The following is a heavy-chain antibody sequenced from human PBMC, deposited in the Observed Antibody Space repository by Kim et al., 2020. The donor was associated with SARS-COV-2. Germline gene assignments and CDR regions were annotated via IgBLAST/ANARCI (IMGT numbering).Heavy chain of an antibody. CDR2: INAGNGNT. J-gene: IGHJ4*02. CDR1: GYTFTSYA. Sequence: ASVKVSCKASGYTFTSYAMHWVRQAPGQRLEWMGWINAGNGNTKYSQKFQGRVTITRDTSASTAYMELSSLRSEDTAVYYCARDPAGYSSGWYFDYWGQGTLVTVSS. V-gene: IGHV1-3*01. D-gene: IGHD6-19*01. CDR3: ARDPAGYSSGWYFDY.